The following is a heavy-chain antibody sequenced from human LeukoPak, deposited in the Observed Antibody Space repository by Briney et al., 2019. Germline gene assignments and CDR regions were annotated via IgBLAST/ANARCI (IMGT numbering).Heavy chain of an antibody. CDR2: ISSSSSYI. CDR1: GFTFSSYS. J-gene: IGHJ6*04. D-gene: IGHD4-17*01. CDR3: ARGGYGEPPTHYGMDV. V-gene: IGHV3-21*01. Sequence: GGSLRLSCAASGFTFSSYSMNWVRQAPGKGLEWVSSISSSSSYIYYADSVEGRFTISRDNAKNSLYLQMNSLRAEDTAVYYCARGGYGEPPTHYGMDVWGRGTTVTVSS.